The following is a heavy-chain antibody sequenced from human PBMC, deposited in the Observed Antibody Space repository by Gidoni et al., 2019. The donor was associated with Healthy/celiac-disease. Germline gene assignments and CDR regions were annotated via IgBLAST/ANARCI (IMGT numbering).Heavy chain of an antibody. J-gene: IGHJ3*02. V-gene: IGHV3-30*01. Sequence: QVQLVESGGGVVQPGRSLRLSCAASGFTFSSYAMHWCRQAPGKGLEWVAVISYDGSNKYYADSVKGRFTISRDNSKNTLYLQMNSLRAEDTAVYYCARDRMPGYCSGGSCYSPDDAFDIWGQGTMVTVSS. D-gene: IGHD2-15*01. CDR1: GFTFSSYA. CDR3: ARDRMPGYCSGGSCYSPDDAFDI. CDR2: ISYDGSNK.